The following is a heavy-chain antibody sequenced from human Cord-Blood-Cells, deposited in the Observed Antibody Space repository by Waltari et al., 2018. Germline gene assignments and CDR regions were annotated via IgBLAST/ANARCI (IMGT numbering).Heavy chain of an antibody. J-gene: IGHJ6*02. Sequence: GGLVQPGRSLRLSCAASGFTFDDYAMHWVRQAPGKSLEWVSGISWNSGSIGYADSVKGRFTISRDNAKNSLYLQMNSLRAEDTALYYCAKEHDFWSGSTYYYYGMDVWGQGTTVTVSS. CDR3: AKEHDFWSGSTYYYYGMDV. CDR1: GFTFDDYA. CDR2: ISWNSGSI. V-gene: IGHV3-9*01. D-gene: IGHD3-3*01.